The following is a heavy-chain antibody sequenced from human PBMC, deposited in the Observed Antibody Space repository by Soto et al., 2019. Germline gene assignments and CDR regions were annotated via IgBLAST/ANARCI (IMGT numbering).Heavy chain of an antibody. CDR2: IHYNGNT. D-gene: IGHD3-10*01. CDR1: GDSISSYS. V-gene: IGHV4-59*01. CDR3: ARAGTTMVRGVISGWFDP. Sequence: SEPLSLTCTVAGDSISSYSWSWIRQPPGKGLEWIGNIHYNGNTKYSPSLKSRVTMSVDTSKNQFSLKLSSVTAADTAVYYCARAGTTMVRGVISGWFDPWGQGTLVTVSS. J-gene: IGHJ5*02.